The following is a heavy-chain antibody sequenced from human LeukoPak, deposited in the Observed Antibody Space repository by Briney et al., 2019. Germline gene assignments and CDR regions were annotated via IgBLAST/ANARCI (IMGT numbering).Heavy chain of an antibody. Sequence: ASVKVSRKASGYTFSSYGISWVRQAPGQGLEWMCWISGYNGNTNYAQKLQGRVTMTTDTSTSTAYMELRSLRSDDTAVYYCARESPSITMVRGVMDVFDIWGQGTMVTVSS. CDR2: ISGYNGNT. D-gene: IGHD3-10*01. J-gene: IGHJ3*02. V-gene: IGHV1-18*01. CDR1: GYTFSSYG. CDR3: ARESPSITMVRGVMDVFDI.